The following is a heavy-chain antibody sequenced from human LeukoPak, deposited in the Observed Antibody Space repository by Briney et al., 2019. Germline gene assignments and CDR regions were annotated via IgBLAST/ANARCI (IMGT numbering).Heavy chain of an antibody. CDR2: ISSSSSYI. Sequence: GGSLRLSCAASGFTFSSYSMNWVRQAPGKGLEWVSSISSSSSYIYYADSVKGRFTISRDNAKNSLYLQMNSLRAEDTAVYYCARDKSFRFDMTTVDYWGQGTLVTVSS. D-gene: IGHD4-17*01. CDR1: GFTFSSYS. J-gene: IGHJ4*02. V-gene: IGHV3-21*01. CDR3: ARDKSFRFDMTTVDY.